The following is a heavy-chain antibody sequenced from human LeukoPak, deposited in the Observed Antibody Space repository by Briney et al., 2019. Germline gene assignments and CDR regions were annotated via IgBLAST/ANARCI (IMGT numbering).Heavy chain of an antibody. V-gene: IGHV4-59*08. CDR3: ARHQWVPAFDI. CDR2: IDDNGST. Sequence: KSSETLSLTCTVSGDSTSDYYWTWIRQSAGKGLEWIGYIDDNGSTNFNPSLKSRVTMSVDTPKNEFSLKLSSMTAADTAVYYCARHQWVPAFDIWGQGTMVTVPS. J-gene: IGHJ3*02. CDR1: GDSTSDYY. D-gene: IGHD1-26*01.